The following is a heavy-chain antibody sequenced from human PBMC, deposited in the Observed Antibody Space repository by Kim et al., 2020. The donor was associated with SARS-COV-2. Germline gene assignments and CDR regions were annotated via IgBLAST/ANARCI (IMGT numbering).Heavy chain of an antibody. CDR2: IFYDGSNQ. D-gene: IGHD5-18*01. J-gene: IGHJ4*02. Sequence: GGSLRLSCAASEFTFSHHAIHWVRQAPGKGLEWVAVIFYDGSNQFYADSVKGRFTISRDNSKNMVYLQMNGLRPEDTAVYYCARVSREYTYRREFDHWGQGTLVTVSS. CDR3: ARVSREYTYRREFDH. CDR1: EFTFSHHA. V-gene: IGHV3-30*04.